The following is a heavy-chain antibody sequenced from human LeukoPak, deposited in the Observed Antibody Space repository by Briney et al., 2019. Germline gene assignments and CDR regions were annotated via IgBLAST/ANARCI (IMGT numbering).Heavy chain of an antibody. D-gene: IGHD4-23*01. CDR1: GGSISSYY. V-gene: IGHV4-59*01. CDR2: IYCSGST. Sequence: PSETLSLTCTVSGGSISSYYWSWIRQPPGKGLEWIGYIYCSGSTNYNPSLKSRVTISVYTSKNQFSLKLSSVTAADTAVYYCAREARIATMVVTEYYFDYWGQGTLVTVSS. CDR3: AREARIATMVVTEYYFDY. J-gene: IGHJ4*02.